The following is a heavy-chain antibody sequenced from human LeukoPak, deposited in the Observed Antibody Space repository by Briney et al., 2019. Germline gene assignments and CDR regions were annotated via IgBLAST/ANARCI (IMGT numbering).Heavy chain of an antibody. J-gene: IGHJ4*02. V-gene: IGHV4-34*01. CDR1: GGSFSGYY. D-gene: IGHD5-18*01. CDR3: ARSIYKGIQLWKYYFDY. CDR2: INHSGST. Sequence: PSETLSLTCAVYGGSFSGYYWSWIRQPPGRGLEWIGEINHSGSTNYNPSLKSRVTISVDTSKNQFSLKLSSVTAADTAVYYCARSIYKGIQLWKYYFDYWGQGTLVTVSS.